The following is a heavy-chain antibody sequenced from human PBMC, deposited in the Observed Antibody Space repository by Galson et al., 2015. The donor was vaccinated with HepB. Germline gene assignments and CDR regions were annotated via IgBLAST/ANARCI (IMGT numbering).Heavy chain of an antibody. CDR3: ARSEVTTVVTDFDS. D-gene: IGHD4-23*01. CDR1: GFSFSDHY. J-gene: IGHJ4*02. Sequence: SLRLSCAVSGFSFSDHYIDWVRQAPGKGLEWVGRSRNKPKGYSTAYAASVKGRFTVSRDDSKNSVFLQMNSLRSEDTAVHYCARSEVTTVVTDFDSWGQGTLVTVSS. V-gene: IGHV3-72*01. CDR2: SRNKPKGYST.